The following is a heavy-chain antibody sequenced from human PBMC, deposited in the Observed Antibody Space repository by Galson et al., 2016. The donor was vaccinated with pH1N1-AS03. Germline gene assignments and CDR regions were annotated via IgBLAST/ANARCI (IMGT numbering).Heavy chain of an antibody. J-gene: IGHJ5*02. CDR2: IKPDGGDK. V-gene: IGHV3-7*01. Sequence: SLRLSCAASGFTFNSYWMTWVRQAPGKGLEWVANIKPDGGDKYYVDSVKGRFTISRDNAKNSLYLQMNSLRVEDTAVYYCARDLNWDDDWGPGTLVTVSS. CDR1: GFTFNSYW. CDR3: ARDLNWDDD.